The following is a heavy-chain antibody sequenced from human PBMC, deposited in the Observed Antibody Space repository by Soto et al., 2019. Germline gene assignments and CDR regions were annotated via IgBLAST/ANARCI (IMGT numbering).Heavy chain of an antibody. D-gene: IGHD4-17*01. V-gene: IGHV3-23*01. CDR3: ARERLRSGYYYGMDV. J-gene: IGHJ6*02. CDR1: GFTFSSYA. Sequence: PGGSLRLSCAASGFTFSSYAMSWVRQAPGKGLEWVSAISGSGGSTYYADSVKGRFTISRDNSKNTLYLQMNSLRAEDTAVYYCARERLRSGYYYGMDVWGQGTTVTVSS. CDR2: ISGSGGST.